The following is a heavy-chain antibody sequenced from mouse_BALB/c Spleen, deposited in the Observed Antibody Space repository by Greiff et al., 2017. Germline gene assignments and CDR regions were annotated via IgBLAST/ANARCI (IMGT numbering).Heavy chain of an antibody. J-gene: IGHJ4*01. D-gene: IGHD2-4*01. CDR2: IFPGTGTT. CDR3: AKGDYDGDYYAMDY. CDR1: GYTFTSYW. V-gene: IGHV1S132*01. Sequence: QVQLQQPGAELVRPGASVKLSCKTSGYTFTSYWIQWVKQRPGQGLGWIGEIFPGTGTTYYNEKFKGKATLTIDTSSSTAYMQLSSLTSEDSAVYFCAKGDYDGDYYAMDYRGQGTSVTVSS.